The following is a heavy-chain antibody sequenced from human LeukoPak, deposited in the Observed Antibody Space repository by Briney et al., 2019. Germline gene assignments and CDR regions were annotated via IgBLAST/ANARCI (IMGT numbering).Heavy chain of an antibody. V-gene: IGHV3-7*01. CDR1: GFTFSSYW. D-gene: IGHD3-3*01. CDR2: IKQDGSEK. CDR3: AREGLSGYYTLFDY. Sequence: GGSLRFSCAASGFTFSSYWMSWVRQAPGKGLEWVANIKQDGSEKYYVDSVKGRFTISRDNAKNPLYLQMNSLRAEDTAVYYCAREGLSGYYTLFDYWGQGTLVTVSS. J-gene: IGHJ4*02.